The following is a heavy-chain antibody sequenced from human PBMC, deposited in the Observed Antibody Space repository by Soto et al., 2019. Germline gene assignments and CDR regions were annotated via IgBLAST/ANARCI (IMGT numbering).Heavy chain of an antibody. D-gene: IGHD6-6*01. J-gene: IGHJ5*02. V-gene: IGHV3-23*01. Sequence: TGGSLRLSCAASGFTFSSYAMSWVRQAPGKGLEWVSAISGSGGSTYYADSVKGRFTISRDNSKNTLYLQMNSLRAEDTAVYYCATGVAARPNWFDPWGQGTLVTVSS. CDR1: GFTFSSYA. CDR2: ISGSGGST. CDR3: ATGVAARPNWFDP.